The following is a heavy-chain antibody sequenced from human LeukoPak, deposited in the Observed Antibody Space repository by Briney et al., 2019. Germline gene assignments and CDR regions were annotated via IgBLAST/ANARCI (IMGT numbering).Heavy chain of an antibody. J-gene: IGHJ6*03. V-gene: IGHV3-30*01. CDR2: ISNDGTNK. D-gene: IGHD1-7*01. CDR1: GFTFSTFP. CDR3: ARGAGTTVYYIDV. Sequence: AGGSLRLSGAASGFTFSTFPMHWVRQAPGKGLQWVAVISNDGTNKYYADSVKGRFTISRDNSKNTLSLQMNSLTTEDTAVYYCARGAGTTVYYIDVWGNGTTVTVSS.